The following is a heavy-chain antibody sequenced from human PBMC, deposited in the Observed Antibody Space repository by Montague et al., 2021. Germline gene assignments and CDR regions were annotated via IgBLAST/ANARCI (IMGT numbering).Heavy chain of an antibody. CDR3: ARWRVYYDSSGYAD. J-gene: IGHJ4*02. CDR2: ISHKGSNK. Sequence: SLRLSCAASGFTFSTFPMHWVRQAPGKGLEWVALISHKGSNKYYADSVRGRFTVSRDNSKNTLYLQTSSLRADDTAVYYCARWRVYYDSSGYADWGRGTLVTVSS. V-gene: IGHV3-30*04. D-gene: IGHD3-22*01. CDR1: GFTFSTFP.